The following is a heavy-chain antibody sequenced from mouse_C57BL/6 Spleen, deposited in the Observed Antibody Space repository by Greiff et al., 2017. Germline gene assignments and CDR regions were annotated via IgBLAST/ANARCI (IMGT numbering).Heavy chain of an antibody. CDR1: GFTFSDYG. CDR2: ISSGSSTI. V-gene: IGHV5-17*01. J-gene: IGHJ2*01. D-gene: IGHD1-1*01. Sequence: DVMLVESGGGLVKPGGSLKLSCAASGFTFSDYGMHWVRPAPEKGLEWVAYISSGSSTIYYADTVKGRFTISRDNAKNTLFLQMTSLRSEDTAMYYCAFYYYGSSYYFDYWGQGTTLTVSS. CDR3: AFYYYGSSYYFDY.